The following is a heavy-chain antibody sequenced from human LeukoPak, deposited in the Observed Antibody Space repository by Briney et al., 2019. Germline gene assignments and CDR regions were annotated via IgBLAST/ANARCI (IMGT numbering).Heavy chain of an antibody. CDR1: GFTFSSYG. CDR2: IRYDGSNK. Sequence: PGGSLRLSCAASGFTFSSYGMHWVRQAPGKGLEWVAFIRYDGSNKYYADSVKGRFTISRDNSKNTLYLQMNSLRAEDTAVYYRAKDAYYYDSSGYIPDAFDIWGQGTMVTVSS. CDR3: AKDAYYYDSSGYIPDAFDI. D-gene: IGHD3-22*01. V-gene: IGHV3-30*02. J-gene: IGHJ3*02.